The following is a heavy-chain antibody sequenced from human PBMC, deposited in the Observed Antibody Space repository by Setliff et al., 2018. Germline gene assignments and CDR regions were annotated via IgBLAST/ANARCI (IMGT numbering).Heavy chain of an antibody. V-gene: IGHV1-2*02. CDR2: INPNSGVT. CDR3: AREGGLQGATSYYYFYNYINV. J-gene: IGHJ6*03. D-gene: IGHD1-26*01. Sequence: ASVKVSCKTSGYTFTGYFIHWVRQAPRQGLEWLGWINPNSGVTSYAQSFQGRIAMTRDTSINTVYMELNSLTSDDAAVYFCAREGGLQGATSYYYFYNYINVWGKGTKVTVSS. CDR1: GYTFTGYF.